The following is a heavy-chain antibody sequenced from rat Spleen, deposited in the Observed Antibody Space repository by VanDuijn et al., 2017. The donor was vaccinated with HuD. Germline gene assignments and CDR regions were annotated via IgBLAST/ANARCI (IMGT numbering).Heavy chain of an antibody. CDR1: DYSITSSYT. CDR3: TRGWLSPYNWFAY. D-gene: IGHD1-12*03. V-gene: IGHV3-3*01. Sequence: EVRLQESGPGLVKPSQTLSLTCSVTDYSITSSYTWNWIRKFPGNKLEWMGYINSAGSNNYNPSLRSRISITRDTSKNQFFLQVNSVTTEDTATYYCTRGWLSPYNWFAYWGQGTLVTVSS. CDR2: INSAGSN. J-gene: IGHJ3*01.